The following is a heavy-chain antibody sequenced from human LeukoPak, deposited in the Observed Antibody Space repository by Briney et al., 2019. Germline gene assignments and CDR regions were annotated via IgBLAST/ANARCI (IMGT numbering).Heavy chain of an antibody. V-gene: IGHV4-59*01. J-gene: IGHJ3*01. CDR1: GDSMTDDY. Sequence: SVTLSLTCTVSGDSMTDDYWGWIRQPPGKGPEWIGYVYSSGSTNYSPSLESRVTISVDTSNNKFSLNLKSVTAADTAIYYCARYQKGGGAFDFWGQGTMVTVSS. D-gene: IGHD2-15*01. CDR2: VYSSGST. CDR3: ARYQKGGGAFDF.